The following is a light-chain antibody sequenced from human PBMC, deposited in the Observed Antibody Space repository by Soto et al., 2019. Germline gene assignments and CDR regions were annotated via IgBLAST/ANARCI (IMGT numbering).Light chain of an antibody. J-gene: IGKJ1*01. V-gene: IGKV1-5*03. CDR3: QQYNTYWT. CDR1: QSISNW. Sequence: DIQMTQSPSTLSASVGDRVTITCRASQSISNWLAWYQQKPGKAPRLLIYQASTLEIGVPSRFSGSGSGTEFILTISRLQPDDFATYYCQQYNTYWTFGQGTEVEIK. CDR2: QAS.